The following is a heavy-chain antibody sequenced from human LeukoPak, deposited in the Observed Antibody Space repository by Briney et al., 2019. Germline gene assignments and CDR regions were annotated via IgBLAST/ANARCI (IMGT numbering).Heavy chain of an antibody. V-gene: IGHV4-34*01. CDR2: INHSGST. D-gene: IGHD3-10*01. J-gene: IGHJ4*02. CDR3: ARNRQLDY. CDR1: GGSFSGYY. Sequence: SETLSLTCAVYGGSFSGYYWSWIRQPPGKGLEWIGEINHSGSTNYNPPLKSRVTISVDTSKNQFSLKLSSVTAADTAVYYCARNRQLDYWGQGTLVTVSS.